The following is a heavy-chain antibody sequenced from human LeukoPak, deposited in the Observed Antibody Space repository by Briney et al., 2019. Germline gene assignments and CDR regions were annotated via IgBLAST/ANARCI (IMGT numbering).Heavy chain of an antibody. V-gene: IGHV1-69*13. Sequence: SVNVSCKASGGTFTSNAISWVRQAPGQGLEWMGGIIPIFGTANYAEKFQGRVTITADESTSTAYMELSSLRSEDTAVYYCARGPPMYYYDSSGYYYPDYWGQGTLVTVSS. CDR3: ARGPPMYYYDSSGYYYPDY. D-gene: IGHD3-22*01. J-gene: IGHJ4*02. CDR2: IIPIFGTA. CDR1: GGTFTSNA.